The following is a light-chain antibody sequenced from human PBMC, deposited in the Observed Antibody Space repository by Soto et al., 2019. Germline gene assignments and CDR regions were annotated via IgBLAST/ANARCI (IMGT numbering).Light chain of an antibody. CDR2: AAS. CDR1: QGISSY. CDR3: QHLNRYTPLP. Sequence: IQLTQSPSSLSASVGDRVTITCRASQGISSYLAWYQQKPGKAPKLLVYAASTLQSGVPSRFSGSGSGTDFTLTISSLQPEDFATYYCQHLNRYTPLPFGGGTKVEI. J-gene: IGKJ4*01. V-gene: IGKV1-9*01.